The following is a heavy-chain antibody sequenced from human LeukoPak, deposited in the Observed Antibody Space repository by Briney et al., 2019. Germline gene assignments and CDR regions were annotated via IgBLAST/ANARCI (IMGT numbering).Heavy chain of an antibody. J-gene: IGHJ4*02. V-gene: IGHV4-39*01. CDR2: IYYSGNT. Sequence: SETLSLTCTVSCVSISSSNSYWGWIRQPPGKGLEWIGSIYYSGNTYYNASLKSQVSISIDTSKNQFSLRLTSVTAADTAVYYCARQTGSGLFILPGGQGTLVTVSS. D-gene: IGHD3/OR15-3a*01. CDR3: ARQTGSGLFILP. CDR1: CVSISSSNSY.